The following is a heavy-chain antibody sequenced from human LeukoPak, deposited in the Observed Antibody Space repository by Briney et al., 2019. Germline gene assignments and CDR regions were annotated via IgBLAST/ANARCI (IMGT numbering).Heavy chain of an antibody. CDR1: GGSISSSSYY. CDR3: ARDPGSGTGWFDP. D-gene: IGHD3-10*01. J-gene: IGHJ5*02. V-gene: IGHV4-39*07. CDR2: IYYSGST. Sequence: SETLSLTCTVSGGSISSSSYYWGWIRQPPGKGLEWIGSIYYSGSTYYNPSLKSRVTISVDTSKNQFSLKLSSVTAADTAVYYCARDPGSGTGWFDPWGQGTLVTVSS.